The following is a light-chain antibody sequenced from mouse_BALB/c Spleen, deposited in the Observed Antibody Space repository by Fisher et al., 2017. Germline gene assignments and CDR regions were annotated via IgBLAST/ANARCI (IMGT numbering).Light chain of an antibody. J-gene: IGKJ5*01. Sequence: MTQSPASLSASVGKTVTITCRASENIYSYLAWYQQKQGKSPQLLVYNAKTLAEGVPSRFSGSGSGTQFSLKINSLQPEDFGSYYCQHHYGTPLTFGAGTKLELK. CDR1: ENIYSY. CDR2: NAK. CDR3: QHHYGTPLT. V-gene: IGKV12-44*01.